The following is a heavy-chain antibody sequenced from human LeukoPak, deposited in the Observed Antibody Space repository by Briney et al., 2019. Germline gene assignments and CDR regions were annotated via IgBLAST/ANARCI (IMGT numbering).Heavy chain of an antibody. CDR1: GGSFSGYY. D-gene: IGHD2-2*02. CDR3: ARAVSVGVPAAILDY. J-gene: IGHJ4*02. V-gene: IGHV4-34*01. Sequence: SETLSLTCAVYGGSFSGYYWSWIRQPPGKGLEWIGEINHSGSTNYNPSLKSRVTISVDTSKNQFSLKLSSVTAADTAVCYCARAVSVGVPAAILDYWGQGTLVTVSS. CDR2: INHSGST.